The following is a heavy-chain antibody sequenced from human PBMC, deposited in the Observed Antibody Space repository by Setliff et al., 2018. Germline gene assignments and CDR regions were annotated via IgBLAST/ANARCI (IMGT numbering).Heavy chain of an antibody. D-gene: IGHD6-13*01. J-gene: IGHJ3*02. Sequence: PGGSLRLSCVASGFTFDDYDMAWIRQAPGKGLEWVAGIKWNRGDRGYADSVKGRFTISRDDAKNSLYLQMNSLRAEDTAVYYCARDPRLLYSSRWYEGWAFDIWGQGTMVTVSS. CDR3: ARDPRLLYSSRWYEGWAFDI. V-gene: IGHV3-20*04. CDR2: IKWNRGDR. CDR1: GFTFDDYD.